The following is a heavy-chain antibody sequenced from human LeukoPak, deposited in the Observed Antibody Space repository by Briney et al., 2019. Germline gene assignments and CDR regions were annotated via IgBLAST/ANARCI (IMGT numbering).Heavy chain of an antibody. Sequence: GGSLRLSCAASGFTFSSYSMNWVRQAPGKGLEWVANIKQDGSEKHYVDSVKGRFTISRDNAKRSLYLQMNSLRAEDTAVFYCARGVDYHYYYYMDFWGKGTTVTVSS. CDR2: IKQDGSEK. CDR1: GFTFSSYS. V-gene: IGHV3-7*01. J-gene: IGHJ6*03. CDR3: ARGVDYHYYYYMDF.